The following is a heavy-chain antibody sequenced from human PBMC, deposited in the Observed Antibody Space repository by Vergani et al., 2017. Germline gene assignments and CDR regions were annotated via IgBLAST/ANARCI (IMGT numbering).Heavy chain of an antibody. V-gene: IGHV3-74*01. Sequence: EVQLVESGGGLVQPGGSLRLSCASSGFPFSSYWMHWVRHAPGKGLVWVSRINSDGSSTSYADSVKGRFTISRDNDKNTLYLQMNSLRAEDTAVYYCARERAIVATDGMDVWGQGTTVTVSS. CDR1: GFPFSSYW. J-gene: IGHJ6*02. CDR2: INSDGSST. D-gene: IGHD5-12*01. CDR3: ARERAIVATDGMDV.